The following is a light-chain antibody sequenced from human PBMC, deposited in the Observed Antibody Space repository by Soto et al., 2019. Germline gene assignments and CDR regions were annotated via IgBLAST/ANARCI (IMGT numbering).Light chain of an antibody. CDR1: QSIDNY. J-gene: IGKJ1*01. V-gene: IGKV1-39*01. CDR3: QQCFSLPPT. CDR2: AAS. Sequence: DIQMTQSPSSLSASVGDRVTITCRASQSIDNYLSWYQQIPGKAPKLLIYAASNLQRGVPSRFSGSGSGTEFTLTISSLQPDDFAVYYCQQCFSLPPTFGHGTKVDIK.